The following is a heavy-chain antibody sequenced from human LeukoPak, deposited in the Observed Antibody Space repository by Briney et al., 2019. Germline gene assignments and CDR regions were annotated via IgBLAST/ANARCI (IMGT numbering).Heavy chain of an antibody. CDR2: IIPILGIA. J-gene: IGHJ4*02. CDR1: GGTFSSYA. D-gene: IGHD3-22*01. CDR3: ATAQPGGYYDSSGYYGY. Sequence: GASVKVSCKASGGTFSSYAISWVRQAPGQGLEWMGRIIPILGIANYAQKFQGRVTITADKSTSTAYMELSSLRSEDTAVYYCATAQPGGYYDSSGYYGYWGQGTLVTVSS. V-gene: IGHV1-69*04.